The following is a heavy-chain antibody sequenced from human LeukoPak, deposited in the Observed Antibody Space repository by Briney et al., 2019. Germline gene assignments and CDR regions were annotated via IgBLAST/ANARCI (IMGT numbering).Heavy chain of an antibody. Sequence: SETLSLTCTVSGGSISSRPYYWGWVRQPPGKGLEWIGTISYSGTTYYSPSLKSRVTISLDTSKNQFSLKLSSVTAADTAVYYCARLTSSWYQDWYFDLWGRGTLVTVSS. V-gene: IGHV4-39*07. J-gene: IGHJ2*01. CDR1: GGSISSRPYY. CDR2: ISYSGTT. D-gene: IGHD6-13*01. CDR3: ARLTSSWYQDWYFDL.